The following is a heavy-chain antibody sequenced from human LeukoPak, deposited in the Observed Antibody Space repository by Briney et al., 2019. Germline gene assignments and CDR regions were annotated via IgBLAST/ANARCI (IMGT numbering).Heavy chain of an antibody. V-gene: IGHV1-2*02. CDR1: GYTFTSYD. D-gene: IGHD2-15*01. J-gene: IGHJ6*02. CDR2: MNPNSGGT. Sequence: ASVKVSCKASGYTFTSYDINWVRQATGQGLEWMGWMNPNSGGTNYAQKFQGRVTMTRDTSISTAYMELSRLRSDDTAVYYCARVKGYCSGGSCSIYYYYGMDVWGQGTTVTVSS. CDR3: ARVKGYCSGGSCSIYYYYGMDV.